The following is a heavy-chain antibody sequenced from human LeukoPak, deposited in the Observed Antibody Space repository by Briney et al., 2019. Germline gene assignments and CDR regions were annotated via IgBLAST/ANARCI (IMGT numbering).Heavy chain of an antibody. Sequence: GGSLRLSCAASGFTFSSYSMNWVRQTPGKGLEWVSAISGGGVSTYYADSVKGRFTISRDNSKNTLYLQMNSLRAEDSAVYYCAKILTGFYNVGFDYWGQGTLVTVSS. CDR3: AKILTGFYNVGFDY. CDR1: GFTFSSYS. J-gene: IGHJ4*02. D-gene: IGHD3-9*01. V-gene: IGHV3-23*01. CDR2: ISGGGVST.